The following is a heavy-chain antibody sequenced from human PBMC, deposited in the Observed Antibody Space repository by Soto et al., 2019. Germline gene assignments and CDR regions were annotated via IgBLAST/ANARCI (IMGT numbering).Heavy chain of an antibody. CDR3: ARDMGVRDNCDYLAH. Sequence: QVQLVQSGAEVKKPGASVKVSCRASGYTFTNYGVSWVRQAPGQGFAWMGWISGYNSNTKYAHKVQGRGTMTIDPSTSTAYVGRRSLRSDDTAVYYCARDMGVRDNCDYLAHWGQAARVTVSS. CDR2: ISGYNSNT. D-gene: IGHD4-17*01. V-gene: IGHV1-18*01. J-gene: IGHJ4*02. CDR1: GYTFTNYG.